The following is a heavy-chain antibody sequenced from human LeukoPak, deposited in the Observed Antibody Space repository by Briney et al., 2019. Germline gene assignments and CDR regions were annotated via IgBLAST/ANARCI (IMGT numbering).Heavy chain of an antibody. CDR1: GYSFTSYW. Sequence: GESLKISCKGSGYSFTSYWIGWVRQMPGKGLEWMGIIYPGDSDTRYSPSFQGQVTISADKSISTAYLQWSSLKASDTAMYYCARHEMEIDSVDYYDSSGYLNYWGQGTLVTVSS. CDR3: ARHEMEIDSVDYYDSSGYLNY. D-gene: IGHD3-22*01. CDR2: IYPGDSDT. V-gene: IGHV5-51*01. J-gene: IGHJ4*02.